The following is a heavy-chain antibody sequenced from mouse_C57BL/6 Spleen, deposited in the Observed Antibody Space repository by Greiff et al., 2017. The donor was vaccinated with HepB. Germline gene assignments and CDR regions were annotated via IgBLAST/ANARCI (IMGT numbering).Heavy chain of an antibody. J-gene: IGHJ2*01. D-gene: IGHD1-1*01. CDR3: TRYYYGRVALVDY. CDR2: IDPEDGDT. V-gene: IGHV14-1*01. CDR1: GFNIKDYY. Sequence: EVQLQQSGAELVRPGASVKLSCTASGFNIKDYYMHWVKQRPEQGLEWIGRIDPEDGDTEYAPKFQGKATMTADTSSNTAYLQLSSLTSEDTAVYYWTRYYYGRVALVDYWGQGTTLTVSS.